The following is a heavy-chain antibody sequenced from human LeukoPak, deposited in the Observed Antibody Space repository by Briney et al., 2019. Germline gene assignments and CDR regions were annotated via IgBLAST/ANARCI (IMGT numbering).Heavy chain of an antibody. V-gene: IGHV4-61*01. J-gene: IGHJ5*02. D-gene: IGHD2-15*01. CDR3: ARGGYCSGGSCYSRPPRNWFDP. CDR1: GGSIRSGSYY. Sequence: SETLSLTCTVSGGSIRSGSYYWSWIRQPPGKGLEWIGYIYYSGSTNYNPSLKSRVTISVDTSKNQFSLKLSSVTAADTAVYYCARGGYCSGGSCYSRPPRNWFDPWGQGTLVTVSS. CDR2: IYYSGST.